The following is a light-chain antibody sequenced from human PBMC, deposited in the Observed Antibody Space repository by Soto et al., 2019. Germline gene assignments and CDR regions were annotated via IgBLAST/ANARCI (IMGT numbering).Light chain of an antibody. CDR1: QSISSY. V-gene: IGKV1-39*01. CDR2: DAS. CDR3: QQSYSTLWT. J-gene: IGKJ1*01. Sequence: DIQLTQSPSSLSASVGDRVTITCRASQSISSYLNWYQQKPGKAPKLLIYDASSLQSGVPARFSGSGSGTDFTLTISSLQPEDFATYYCQQSYSTLWTFGRGTKVEIK.